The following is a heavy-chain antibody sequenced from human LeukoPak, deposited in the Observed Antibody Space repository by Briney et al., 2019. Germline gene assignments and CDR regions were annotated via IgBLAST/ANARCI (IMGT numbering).Heavy chain of an antibody. J-gene: IGHJ4*02. CDR1: GYTFTDYF. CDR3: ARDIRPRVQSFDY. Sequence: ASVKVSCKASGYTFTDYFLHWVRQAPGQRLEWMGGIGPNNGVITYAQKFQGQVPMPRDPSINTAYMEVSSLRSDDTAVYYCARDIRPRVQSFDYWGQGTLVTVSS. V-gene: IGHV1-2*02. D-gene: IGHD3-3*01. CDR2: IGPNNGVI.